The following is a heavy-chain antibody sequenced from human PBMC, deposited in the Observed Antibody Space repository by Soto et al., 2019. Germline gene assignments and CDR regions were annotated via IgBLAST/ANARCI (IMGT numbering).Heavy chain of an antibody. V-gene: IGHV3-74*03. D-gene: IGHD2-21*01. CDR3: VRDMQLWRLDS. CDR1: GLTFRSYW. Sequence: EVQLVESGGGLVQPGESLRLSCAASGLTFRSYWLHWVRQAPGKGLVWVSRINTDGSVAMYVDSVKGPFTISRDNAKNTLYLPMNSLRAEDTAVYYCVRDMQLWRLDSWRQGTLVTVSS. J-gene: IGHJ4*02. CDR2: INTDGSVA.